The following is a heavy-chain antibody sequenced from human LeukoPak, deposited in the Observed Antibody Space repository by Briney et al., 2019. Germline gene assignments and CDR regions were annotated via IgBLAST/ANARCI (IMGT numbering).Heavy chain of an antibody. Sequence: TGGSLRLSCAASGFTFSSYAMSWVRQAPGKGLEWVSAISGSGGSTYYADSVKGRFTISRDNSKSTLYLQMNSLRAEDTAVYYCARLYSSSDNWFDPWGQGTLVTVSS. CDR3: ARLYSSSDNWFDP. D-gene: IGHD6-6*01. CDR1: GFTFSSYA. CDR2: ISGSGGST. J-gene: IGHJ5*02. V-gene: IGHV3-23*01.